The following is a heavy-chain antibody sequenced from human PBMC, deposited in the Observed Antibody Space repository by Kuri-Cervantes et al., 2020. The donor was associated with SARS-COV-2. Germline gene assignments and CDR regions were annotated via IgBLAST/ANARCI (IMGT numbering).Heavy chain of an antibody. V-gene: IGHV3-21*01. CDR1: GFTFSSYS. CDR3: ARDNSQVVVPAASYFQH. J-gene: IGHJ1*01. CDR2: ISSSSSYI. Sequence: GGSLRLSCAASGFTFSSYSMNWVRQAPGKGLEWVSSISSSSSYIYYADSVKGRFTISRDNAKNSLYLQMNSLRAEDMAVYHCARDNSQVVVPAASYFQHWGQGTLVTVSS. D-gene: IGHD2-2*01.